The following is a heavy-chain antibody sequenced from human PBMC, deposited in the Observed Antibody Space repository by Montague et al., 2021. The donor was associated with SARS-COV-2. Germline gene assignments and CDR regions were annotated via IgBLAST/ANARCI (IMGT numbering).Heavy chain of an antibody. J-gene: IGHJ2*01. CDR1: GGSFSVYY. Sequence: SETLSLTCAIYGGSFSVYYWSWIRQPPGKGLEWIGEINHSGSTNYNPSLKSRVTISVDTSKNQVSLKLSSVTAADTAVYFCARRGYYDSTGYHWHLDLWGRGMLVTVSS. V-gene: IGHV4-34*01. CDR3: ARRGYYDSTGYHWHLDL. CDR2: INHSGST. D-gene: IGHD3-22*01.